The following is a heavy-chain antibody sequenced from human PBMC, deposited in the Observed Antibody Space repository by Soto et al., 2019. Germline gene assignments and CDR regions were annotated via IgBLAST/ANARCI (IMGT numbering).Heavy chain of an antibody. Sequence: PGGSLRLSCAASGFSVSRSYMSWVRQAPGKGLEWVSVLFSGGTTYYADSVKGRFTISRDNSKNTLYLQMSSLRADDTAVYYCASPWDASGRPPHLDYWGRGILGTVSS. D-gene: IGHD3-10*01. CDR2: LFSGGTT. CDR1: GFSVSRSY. V-gene: IGHV3-53*01. CDR3: ASPWDASGRPPHLDY. J-gene: IGHJ4*02.